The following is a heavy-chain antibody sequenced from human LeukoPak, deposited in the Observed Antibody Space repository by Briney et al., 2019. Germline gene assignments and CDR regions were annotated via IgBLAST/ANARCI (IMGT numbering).Heavy chain of an antibody. D-gene: IGHD1-14*01. CDR1: GFTFSSYA. J-gene: IGHJ6*02. Sequence: PGGSLRLSCAASGFTFSSYAMSWVRQAPGKGLEWVSASGSGGSTYYADSVKGRFTISRGNSKNTLYLQMNSLRAEDTAVYYCAKPAGIAPYGMDVWGQGTTVTVSS. CDR2: SGSGGST. CDR3: AKPAGIAPYGMDV. V-gene: IGHV3-23*01.